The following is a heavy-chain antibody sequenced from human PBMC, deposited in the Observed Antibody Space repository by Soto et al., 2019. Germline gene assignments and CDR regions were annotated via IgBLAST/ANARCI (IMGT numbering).Heavy chain of an antibody. CDR3: ARDRRVALDY. D-gene: IGHD5-12*01. J-gene: IGHJ4*02. V-gene: IGHV4-59*01. CDR1: GGSISSYY. CDR2: IYYSGST. Sequence: PSETLSLTCTVSGGSISSYYWSWIRQPPGKGLEWIGCIYYSGSTNYNPSLKSRVTISVDTSKNQFSLKLSSVTAADTAVYYCARDRRVALDYWGQGTLVTVSS.